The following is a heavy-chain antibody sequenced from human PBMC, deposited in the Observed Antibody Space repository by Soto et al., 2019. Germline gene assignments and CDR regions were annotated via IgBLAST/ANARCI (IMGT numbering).Heavy chain of an antibody. Sequence: EVQMLESGGGLVQPGGSLRLSCAASGFTFSSYAMSWVRQAPGKGLEWVSGISGSGNITYYADSVKGRFTISRDNSKNTLYQQMNNLRAGDTAVYYCANDVGEMTTNTHVFDNWGQGTLVNVSS. CDR1: GFTFSSYA. V-gene: IGHV3-23*01. J-gene: IGHJ4*02. CDR2: ISGSGNIT. D-gene: IGHD4-4*01. CDR3: ANDVGEMTTNTHVFDN.